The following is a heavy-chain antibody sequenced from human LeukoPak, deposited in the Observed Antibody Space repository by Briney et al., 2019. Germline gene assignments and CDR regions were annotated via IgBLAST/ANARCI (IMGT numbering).Heavy chain of an antibody. V-gene: IGHV3-21*01. J-gene: IGHJ4*02. CDR3: ATWDDYGDFVAFEY. CDR2: ISSSATYI. Sequence: GGSLRLSCGGSGSTCSSYTMNWVRQAPGKGREWVASISSSATYIYYADSVRGRFTISRDEAKKSVFLHMHSLRAEDTAVYFCATWDDYGDFVAFEYWGQGTLVTVSS. CDR1: GSTCSSYT. D-gene: IGHD4-17*01.